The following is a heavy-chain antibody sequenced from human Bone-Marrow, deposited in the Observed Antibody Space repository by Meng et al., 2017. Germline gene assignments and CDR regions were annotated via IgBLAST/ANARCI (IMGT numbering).Heavy chain of an antibody. CDR3: ARVGFATVTTGPPADYGMDV. D-gene: IGHD4-17*01. Sequence: ASVKVSCKASGYTFTSYYMHWVRQAPGQGLVWMGIINPSGGSTSYAQKFQGRVTMTRDTSTSTVYMELSSLRSEDTAVYYCARVGFATVTTGPPADYGMDVWGQGTTVTVSS. V-gene: IGHV1-46*01. J-gene: IGHJ6*02. CDR2: INPSGGST. CDR1: GYTFTSYY.